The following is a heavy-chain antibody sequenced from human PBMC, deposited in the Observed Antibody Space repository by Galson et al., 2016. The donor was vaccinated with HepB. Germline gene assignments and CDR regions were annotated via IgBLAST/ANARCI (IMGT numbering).Heavy chain of an antibody. Sequence: SLRLSCAASGFSLSGYWVHWVRQAPGKGLAWVSRIDPYGTGISHADSVKGRFTISRYGATVYLQMNSLRVEDTAVYYCASDFTGSDDYWGQGTLVTVSS. CDR1: GFSLSGYW. V-gene: IGHV3-74*01. CDR2: IDPYGTGI. CDR3: ASDFTGSDDY. J-gene: IGHJ4*02. D-gene: IGHD2-21*02.